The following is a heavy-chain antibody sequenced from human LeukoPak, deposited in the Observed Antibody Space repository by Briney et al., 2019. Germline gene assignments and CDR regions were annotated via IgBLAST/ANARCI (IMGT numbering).Heavy chain of an antibody. CDR1: GFTFSSYW. J-gene: IGHJ4*02. Sequence: GGSLRLSCAASGFTFSSYWMSWVRQAPGKGLEGVANIKQDGSEKYYVDSVKGRFTISRDNAKNSLYLQMNSLRAEDTAVYYCARWPGYCSGGSCYRGGDYWGQGTLVTVSS. CDR3: ARWPGYCSGGSCYRGGDY. V-gene: IGHV3-7*03. CDR2: IKQDGSEK. D-gene: IGHD2-15*01.